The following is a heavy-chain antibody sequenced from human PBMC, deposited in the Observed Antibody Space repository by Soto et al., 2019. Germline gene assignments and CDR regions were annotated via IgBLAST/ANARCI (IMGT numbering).Heavy chain of an antibody. D-gene: IGHD6-6*01. CDR1: GGTFSSYA. CDR3: ARGGSSSSNPGYNWFDP. CDR2: IIPIFGTA. J-gene: IGHJ5*02. Sequence: ASVKVSCKASGGTFSSYAISWVRQAPGQGLELMGGIIPIFGTANYAQKFQGRVTITADESTSTAYMELSSLRSEDTAVYYCARGGSSSSNPGYNWFDPWGQGTLVTVYS. V-gene: IGHV1-69*13.